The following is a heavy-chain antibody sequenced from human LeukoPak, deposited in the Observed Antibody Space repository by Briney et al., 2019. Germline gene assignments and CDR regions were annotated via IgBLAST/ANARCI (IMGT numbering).Heavy chain of an antibody. J-gene: IGHJ4*02. Sequence: GGSLGLSCTASGFTFGDHAMSWVRQAPGKGLEWVGFIRSKAYGGTTEYAASVKGRFTISRDDSKSIAYLQMNSLKTEDTAVYYCTREVATITPYFDYWGQGTLVTVSS. V-gene: IGHV3-49*04. CDR2: IRSKAYGGTT. CDR1: GFTFGDHA. CDR3: TREVATITPYFDY. D-gene: IGHD5-12*01.